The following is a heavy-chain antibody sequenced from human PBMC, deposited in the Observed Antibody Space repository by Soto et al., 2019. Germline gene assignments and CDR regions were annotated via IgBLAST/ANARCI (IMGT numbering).Heavy chain of an antibody. D-gene: IGHD2-2*03. J-gene: IGHJ6*02. CDR1: GFTFSNYG. Sequence: PGGSLRLSCAASGFTFSNYGMHWVRQAPGKGLEWVAVIWYDGSNKYYADSVKGRFTISRDNSKNTLYLQMNSLRAEDTAVYYCARLNGYCVSTSCHGYYGMDVWGQGTTVTVSS. CDR3: ARLNGYCVSTSCHGYYGMDV. CDR2: IWYDGSNK. V-gene: IGHV3-33*01.